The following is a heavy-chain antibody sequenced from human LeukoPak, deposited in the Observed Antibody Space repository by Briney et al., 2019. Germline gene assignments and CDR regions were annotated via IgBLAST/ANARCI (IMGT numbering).Heavy chain of an antibody. CDR1: GGSFSGYY. Sequence: SETLSLTCAVYGGSFSGYYWSWIRQPPGKGLEWIGEINHSGSTNYNPSLKSRVTISVDTSKNQFSLKLSSVTAADTAVYYCARLTVQVAGMAYFDYWGQGTLVTVSS. CDR2: INHSGST. CDR3: ARLTVQVAGMAYFDY. J-gene: IGHJ4*02. D-gene: IGHD6-19*01. V-gene: IGHV4-34*01.